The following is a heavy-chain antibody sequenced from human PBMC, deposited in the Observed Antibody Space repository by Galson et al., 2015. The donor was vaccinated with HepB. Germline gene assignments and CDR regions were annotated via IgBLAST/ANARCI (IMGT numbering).Heavy chain of an antibody. J-gene: IGHJ4*02. CDR3: ARDKWTGNYLGYFDF. D-gene: IGHD1-7*01. CDR2: IGSDENIK. CDR1: GFSFSTYG. Sequence: SLRLSCAASGFSFSTYGIHWVRQAPGKGLEWVAVIGSDENIKYYEDSVKGRFIISRDNSENTLYLQMNSLRVEDTAVYYCARDKWTGNYLGYFDFWGQGTQVTVSS. V-gene: IGHV3-33*01.